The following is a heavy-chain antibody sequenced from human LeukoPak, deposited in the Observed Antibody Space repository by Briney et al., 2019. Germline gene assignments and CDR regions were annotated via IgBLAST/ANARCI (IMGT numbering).Heavy chain of an antibody. CDR1: GFTFSSYS. CDR3: ARSGLWFGDKEDY. J-gene: IGHJ4*02. D-gene: IGHD3-10*01. V-gene: IGHV3-21*01. CDR2: ISSGSSYI. Sequence: PGGSLRLSCAASGFTFSSYSMNWVRQAPGKGLEWVSSISSGSSYIYYADSVKGRFTISRDNAKNSLYLQMNSLRAEDTAVYYCARSGLWFGDKEDYWGQGTLVTVSS.